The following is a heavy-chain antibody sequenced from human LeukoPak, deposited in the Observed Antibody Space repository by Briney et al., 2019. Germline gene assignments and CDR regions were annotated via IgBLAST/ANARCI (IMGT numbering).Heavy chain of an antibody. D-gene: IGHD3-10*01. CDR3: ARERIVRGVIISLDY. CDR1: GFTFGSYS. V-gene: IGHV3-48*04. CDR2: ISSSSSTI. J-gene: IGHJ4*02. Sequence: GGSLRLSCAASGFTFGSYSMNWVRQAPGKGLEWVSYISSSSSTIYYADSVKGRFTISRDNAKNSLYLQMNSLRAEDTAVYYCARERIVRGVIISLDYWGQGTLVTVSS.